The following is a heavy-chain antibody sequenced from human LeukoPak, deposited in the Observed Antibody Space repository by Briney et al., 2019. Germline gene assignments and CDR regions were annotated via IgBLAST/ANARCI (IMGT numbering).Heavy chain of an antibody. CDR2: MHHSGST. J-gene: IGHJ6*02. Sequence: SETLSLTCTVSGGSIRSYYWSWIRQPPGKGLEWIGYMHHSGSTKHNPYLKSRVTISVDTSKNQFSLKLSSVTAADTAVYYCASRPYYHYGMDVWGQGTLVTVSS. V-gene: IGHV4-59*01. CDR1: GGSIRSYY. CDR3: ASRPYYHYGMDV.